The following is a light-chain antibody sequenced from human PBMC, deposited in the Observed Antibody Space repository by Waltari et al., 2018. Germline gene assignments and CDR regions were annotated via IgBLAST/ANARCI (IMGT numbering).Light chain of an antibody. J-gene: IGKJ1*01. CDR1: QSISSY. CDR3: QKSYSHTWT. CDR2: AAS. V-gene: IGKV1-39*01. Sequence: DIQMTQSPSSLSASVGDRVTITCRASQSISSYLNWYQQKPGKAPKLLIYAASSLQSGVPSRFSGSGSGTDFTLTISSLQPEDIATYYCQKSYSHTWTFGQGTKVEIK.